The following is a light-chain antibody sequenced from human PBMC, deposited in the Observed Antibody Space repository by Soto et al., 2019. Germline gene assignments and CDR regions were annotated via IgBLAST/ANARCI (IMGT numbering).Light chain of an antibody. CDR3: QVWDSGSAHVL. J-gene: IGLJ2*01. CDR1: NIGRKG. V-gene: IGLV3-21*01. Sequence: SYELTQPPSVSVAPGETARISCGGKNIGRKGVHWYQQKPGQAPVLVIYSDTDLPPVIPERFSGSNAANMATLTISRVEAGDEADYYCQVWDSGSAHVLFGGGTKLTVL. CDR2: SDT.